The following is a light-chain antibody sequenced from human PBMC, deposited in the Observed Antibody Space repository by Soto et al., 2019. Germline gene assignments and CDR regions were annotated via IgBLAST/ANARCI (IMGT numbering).Light chain of an antibody. CDR2: DGS. V-gene: IGLV2-23*01. J-gene: IGLJ1*01. CDR3: CSYAGSSTLV. CDR1: SSDVGSYNL. Sequence: QSALTQPASVSGSPGQSITISCTGTSSDVGSYNLVSWYQQHPGKAPKLMIYDGSKRPSGVSNRFSGSKSDNTASLTISGLQAEDEADYYCCSYAGSSTLVFGTGTKLTVL.